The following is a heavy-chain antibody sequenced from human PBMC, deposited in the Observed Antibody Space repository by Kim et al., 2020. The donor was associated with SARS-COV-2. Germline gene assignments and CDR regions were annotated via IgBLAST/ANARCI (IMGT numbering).Heavy chain of an antibody. Sequence: SETLSLTCTVSGGSISSGGYYWSWIRQHPGKGLEWIGYIYYSGSTYYNPSLKSRVTISVDTSKNQFSLKLSSVTAADTGVYYCARAPRRIITIFGVVTHFDYWGQGTLVTVSS. CDR3: ARAPRRIITIFGVVTHFDY. V-gene: IGHV4-31*03. CDR1: GGSISSGGYY. CDR2: IYYSGST. J-gene: IGHJ4*02. D-gene: IGHD3-3*01.